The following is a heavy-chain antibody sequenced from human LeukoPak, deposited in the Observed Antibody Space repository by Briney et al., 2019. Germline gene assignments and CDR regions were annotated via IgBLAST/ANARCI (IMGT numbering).Heavy chain of an antibody. CDR1: GGSISSGSYY. CDR2: IYTSGST. Sequence: SETLFLTCTVSGGSISSGSYYWSWIRQPAGKGLEWIGRIYTSGSTNYNPSLKSRVTISVDTSKNQFSLKLSSVTAADTAVYYCARDVGAYCSSTSCLNWFDPWGQGTLVTVSS. CDR3: ARDVGAYCSSTSCLNWFDP. V-gene: IGHV4-61*02. D-gene: IGHD2-2*01. J-gene: IGHJ5*02.